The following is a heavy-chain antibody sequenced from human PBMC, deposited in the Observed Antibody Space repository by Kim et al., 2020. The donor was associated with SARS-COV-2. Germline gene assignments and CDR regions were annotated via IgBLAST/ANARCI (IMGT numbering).Heavy chain of an antibody. Sequence: GGSLRLSCAASGFTFSSYSMNWVRQAPGKGLEWGSYIGTSGVSMYYADSVKGRFTISRDNVKNSLYLQMDSLRDEDTAVYYCARDPGMAAAGCGVRYFDYWGEGALVTVSS. V-gene: IGHV3-48*02. CDR2: IGTSGVSM. J-gene: IGHJ4*02. CDR1: GFTFSSYS. CDR3: ARDPGMAAAGCGVRYFDY. D-gene: IGHD6-13*01.